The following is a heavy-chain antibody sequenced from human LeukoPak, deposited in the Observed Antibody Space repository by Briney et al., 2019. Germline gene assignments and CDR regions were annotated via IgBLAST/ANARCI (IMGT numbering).Heavy chain of an antibody. Sequence: GGSLRLSCAASGFTFSSYAMSWVRQAPGKGLEWVSAISGSGGSTYYADSVKGRFTISRDNAKNSLYLQMNSLRAEDTAVYYCARGPGWNDYWGQGTLVTVSS. D-gene: IGHD1-1*01. CDR1: GFTFSSYA. CDR3: ARGPGWNDY. V-gene: IGHV3-23*01. J-gene: IGHJ4*02. CDR2: ISGSGGST.